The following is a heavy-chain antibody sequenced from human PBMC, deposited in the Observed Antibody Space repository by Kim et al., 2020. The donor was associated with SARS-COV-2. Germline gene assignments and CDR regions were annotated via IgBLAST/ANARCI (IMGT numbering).Heavy chain of an antibody. D-gene: IGHD2-8*01. CDR3: ARLMGGDPTLPQYGMDV. J-gene: IGHJ6*02. Sequence: FQGRVTITADESTSTAYMELSSLRSEDTAVYYCARLMGGDPTLPQYGMDVWGQGTTVTVSS. V-gene: IGHV1-69*01.